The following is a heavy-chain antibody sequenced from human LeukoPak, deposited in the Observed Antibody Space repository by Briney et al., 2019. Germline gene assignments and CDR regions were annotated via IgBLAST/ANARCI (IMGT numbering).Heavy chain of an antibody. D-gene: IGHD3-22*01. V-gene: IGHV4-59*08. CDR1: GGSISSYY. J-gene: IGHJ4*02. CDR3: ARLYGQYDSSGYYSPFDY. Sequence: SVTLSLTCTVSGGSISSYYWSWIRQSPGKGVEWVGYIYYSGSTNYNPSLKSRVTISVDTSKNQFSLKLSSVTAADTAVYYCARLYGQYDSSGYYSPFDYWGQGTLVTVSS. CDR2: IYYSGST.